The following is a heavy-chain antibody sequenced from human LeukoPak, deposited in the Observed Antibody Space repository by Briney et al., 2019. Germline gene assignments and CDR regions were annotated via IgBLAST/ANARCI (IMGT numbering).Heavy chain of an antibody. Sequence: GGSLRLSCAASGFTFSSYSMNWVRQAPGKGLEWVSFISSSSSYIYYADSVKGRFTISRDNAKNSLYLQMNSLRAEDTAVYYCATSSGYKHGYDYWGQGTLVTVSS. CDR2: ISSSSSYI. CDR3: ATSSGYKHGYDY. CDR1: GFTFSSYS. V-gene: IGHV3-21*01. D-gene: IGHD3-22*01. J-gene: IGHJ4*02.